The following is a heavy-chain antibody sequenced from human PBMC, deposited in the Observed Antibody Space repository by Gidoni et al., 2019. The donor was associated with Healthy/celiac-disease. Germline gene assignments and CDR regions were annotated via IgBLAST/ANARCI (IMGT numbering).Heavy chain of an antibody. V-gene: IGHV3-15*01. J-gene: IGHJ4*02. Sequence: EVQLVESGGGLVKPGGSLRLSCAASGFTFSNAWMSWVRQAPGKGLEWVGRIKSKTDGGTTDYAAPVKGRFTISRDDSKNTLYLQMNSLKTEDTAVYYCTTKYMYYDYVWGSYRFDYWGQGTLVTVSS. CDR1: GFTFSNAW. D-gene: IGHD3-16*02. CDR3: TTKYMYYDYVWGSYRFDY. CDR2: IKSKTDGGTT.